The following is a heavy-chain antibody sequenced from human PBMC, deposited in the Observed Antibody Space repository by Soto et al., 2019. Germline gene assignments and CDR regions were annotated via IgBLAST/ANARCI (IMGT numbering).Heavy chain of an antibody. CDR1: GFSLSTSGVG. CDR3: AHVLVVVANYGMDV. J-gene: IGHJ6*02. D-gene: IGHD2-15*01. V-gene: IGHV2-5*02. Sequence: QITLKESGPTLVKPTQTLTLTCTFSGFSLSTSGVGVGWIRQPPGKALEWLALIYWDDDKRYSPSLTSRLTIPKDTSKNPVGLTMTNMDPVDTATYYCAHVLVVVANYGMDVWGQGTTVTVSS. CDR2: IYWDDDK.